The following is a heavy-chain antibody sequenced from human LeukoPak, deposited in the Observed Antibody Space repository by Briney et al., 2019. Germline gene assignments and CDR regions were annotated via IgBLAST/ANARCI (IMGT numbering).Heavy chain of an antibody. CDR2: ISYDGSNK. J-gene: IGHJ1*01. V-gene: IGHV3-30*19. Sequence: PGGSLRLSCAASGFTFSYYGMHWIRQAPGKGLEWVAVISYDGSNKYYADSVKGRFTISRDNSKNTLYLQMNSLRAEDTAVYYCAGDPRTGRYFDWLFQYWGQGTLVTVSS. D-gene: IGHD3-9*01. CDR1: GFTFSYYG. CDR3: AGDPRTGRYFDWLFQY.